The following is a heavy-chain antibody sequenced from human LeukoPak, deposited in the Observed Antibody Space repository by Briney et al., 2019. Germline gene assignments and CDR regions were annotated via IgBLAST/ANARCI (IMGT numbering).Heavy chain of an antibody. CDR3: ARVLYDYDSSGYYYYFDY. CDR2: IYYSGST. Sequence: SETLSVTCTVSGGSISSYYWSWIRQPPGKGLGWVGYIYYSGSTNYNPSLKSRVTISVDTSKNQFSLKLSSVTAADTAVYYCARVLYDYDSSGYYYYFDYWGQGTLVTVSS. V-gene: IGHV4-59*01. J-gene: IGHJ4*02. D-gene: IGHD3-22*01. CDR1: GGSISSYY.